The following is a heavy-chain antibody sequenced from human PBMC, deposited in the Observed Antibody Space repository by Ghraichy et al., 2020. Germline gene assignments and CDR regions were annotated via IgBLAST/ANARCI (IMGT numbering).Heavy chain of an antibody. V-gene: IGHV4-34*01. CDR1: GGSFSGYY. CDR3: ARLLPDYYDSSGYRGGFDY. CDR2: INHSGST. Sequence: SETLSLTCAVYGGSFSGYYWSWIRQPPGKGLEWIGEINHSGSTNYNPSLKSRVTISVDTSKNQFSLKLSSVTAADTAVYYCARLLPDYYDSSGYRGGFDYWGQGTLVTVSS. J-gene: IGHJ4*02. D-gene: IGHD3-22*01.